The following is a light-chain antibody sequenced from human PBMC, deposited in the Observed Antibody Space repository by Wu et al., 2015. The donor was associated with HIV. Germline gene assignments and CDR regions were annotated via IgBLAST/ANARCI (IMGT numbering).Light chain of an antibody. CDR1: QSVSNY. Sequence: EIVLTQSPATLSLSPGEGATLSCRASQSVSNYLAWYQQKPGQAPRLLIYGASSRATGIPDRFTGSGSGTDFTLTISRLETEDFAVYYCQQYDSSPRTFGQGTKGRKSN. J-gene: IGKJ1*01. V-gene: IGKV3-20*01. CDR2: GAS. CDR3: QQYDSSPRT.